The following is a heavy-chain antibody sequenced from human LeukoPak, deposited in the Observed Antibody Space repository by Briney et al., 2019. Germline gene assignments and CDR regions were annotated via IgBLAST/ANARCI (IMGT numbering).Heavy chain of an antibody. J-gene: IGHJ4*02. V-gene: IGHV5-51*01. D-gene: IGHD3-10*01. CDR2: IYPGDSDT. CDR1: GYSFTNYW. CDR3: ATYSSGMAYDYFDY. Sequence: GESLQISCQVSGYSFTNYWIGWVRQMPGKGLEWMGIIYPGDSDTRYSPSFQGQVTISADKSINTAYLQWSSLKASDTAMYYCATYSSGMAYDYFDYWGQGTLVTVSS.